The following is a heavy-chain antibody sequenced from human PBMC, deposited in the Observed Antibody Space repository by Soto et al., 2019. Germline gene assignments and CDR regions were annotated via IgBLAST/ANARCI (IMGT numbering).Heavy chain of an antibody. CDR2: IYYSGST. J-gene: IGHJ4*02. CDR1: GGSVNSNSYY. Sequence: PSETLSLTCTVSGGSVNSNSYYWSWIRQSPGKAPEWIGYIYYSGSTNYNPSLKSRVTMSIDTSKNQFSLKLRSVTAADTAVYYCSGEENGSGPVDYWGQGTLVTVSS. V-gene: IGHV4-61*01. CDR3: SGEENGSGPVDY. D-gene: IGHD6-19*01.